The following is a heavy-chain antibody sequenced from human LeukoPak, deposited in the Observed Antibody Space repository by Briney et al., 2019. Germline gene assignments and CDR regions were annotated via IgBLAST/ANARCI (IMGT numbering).Heavy chain of an antibody. Sequence: GALRLSCAASGFTFSSYAMSWVRQAPGKGLEWVAFIRYDGDKKYHADCVKGRFTISRDNSKNTLYLQMNSLRAEDTAVYYCATGVSSYGDYGDVGYWGQGTLVTVSS. CDR2: IRYDGDKK. CDR3: ATGVSSYGDYGDVGY. V-gene: IGHV3-30*02. D-gene: IGHD4-17*01. CDR1: GFTFSSYA. J-gene: IGHJ4*02.